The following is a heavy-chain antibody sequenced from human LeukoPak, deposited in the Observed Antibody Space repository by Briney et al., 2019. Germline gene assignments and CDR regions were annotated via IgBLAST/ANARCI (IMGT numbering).Heavy chain of an antibody. CDR3: ARDQSGYYRY. CDR1: GGSISSSNYY. V-gene: IGHV4-39*07. J-gene: IGHJ4*02. CDR2: IYYSGST. Sequence: SETLSLTCTVSGGSISSSNYYWGWIRQPPGKGLEWIGTIYYSGSTYYNPSLKSRVTISVDTSKNQFSLKLSSVTAADTAVYYCARDQSGYYRYWGQGTLVTVSS. D-gene: IGHD3-22*01.